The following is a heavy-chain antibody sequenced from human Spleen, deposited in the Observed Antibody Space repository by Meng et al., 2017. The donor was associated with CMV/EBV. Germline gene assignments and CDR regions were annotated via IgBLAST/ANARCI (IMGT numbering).Heavy chain of an antibody. V-gene: IGHV1-69*10. CDR2: IIPILGIA. J-gene: IGHJ6*02. CDR1: YA. D-gene: IGHD2-2*02. Sequence: YAISWVRQAPGQGLEWMGGIIPILGIANYAQKFQGRVTITADKSTSTAYMELSSLRSEDTAVYYCASPIVVVPAAIERQDYYYGMDVWGQGTLVTVSS. CDR3: ASPIVVVPAAIERQDYYYGMDV.